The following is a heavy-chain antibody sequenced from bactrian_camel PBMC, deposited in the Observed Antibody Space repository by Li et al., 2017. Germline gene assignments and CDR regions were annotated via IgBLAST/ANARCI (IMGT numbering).Heavy chain of an antibody. CDR1: GFPFSTYA. CDR3: AEDEGTYYTNGHAEYGN. D-gene: IGHD2*01. V-gene: IGHV3S31*01. J-gene: IGHJ4*01. Sequence: VQLVESGGGLVQPGGFLRLSCAASGFPFSTYAMSWVRQGPGKGLEWVSTITSGGDVTYYAESVKGRFTISRDNAKNTLYLQLNSLKTEDSAMYYCAEDEGTYYTNGHAEYGNWGQGTQVTVS. CDR2: ITSGGDVT.